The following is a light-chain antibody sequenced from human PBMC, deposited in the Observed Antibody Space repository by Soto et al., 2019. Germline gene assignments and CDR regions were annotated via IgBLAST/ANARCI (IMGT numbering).Light chain of an antibody. CDR2: DAS. CDR1: QSISSW. Sequence: DIQMTQSPSTLSASVGDRVTITCRASQSISSWLAWYQQKPGKAPKLLIYDASSLESGVPSRFSGSGSGTDFTLTISRLEPEDFAVYYCQQYGSFITFGQGTRREIK. J-gene: IGKJ5*01. V-gene: IGKV1-5*01. CDR3: QQYGSFIT.